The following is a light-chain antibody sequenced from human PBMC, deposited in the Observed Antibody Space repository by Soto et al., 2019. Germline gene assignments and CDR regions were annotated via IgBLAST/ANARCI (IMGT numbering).Light chain of an antibody. J-gene: IGKJ1*01. V-gene: IGKV3-15*01. Sequence: EIVMTKSPATLSVSPGERATLSCRASQSVSSNLAWYQQKPGQAPRLLIYGASTRATGIPARFSGSGSGTEITLTISSLQSEDFAVYYCQQYNNWPRTFAQGTKV. CDR2: GAS. CDR3: QQYNNWPRT. CDR1: QSVSSN.